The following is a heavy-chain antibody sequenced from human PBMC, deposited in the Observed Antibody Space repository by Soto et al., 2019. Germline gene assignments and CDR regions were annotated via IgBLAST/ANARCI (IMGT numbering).Heavy chain of an antibody. CDR3: ARRDSGSYQKRRNWFDP. J-gene: IGHJ5*02. Sequence: QLQLQESGPGLVKPSETLSLTCTVSGGSISSSSYYWGWIRQPPGKGLEWIGSIYYSGSTYYNPSLKIRVTISVDTSKNQFPLTVGCVTATDTAVYYCARRDSGSYQKRRNWFDPWGQGTLVTVSS. CDR2: IYYSGST. V-gene: IGHV4-39*01. D-gene: IGHD3-10*01. CDR1: GGSISSSSYY.